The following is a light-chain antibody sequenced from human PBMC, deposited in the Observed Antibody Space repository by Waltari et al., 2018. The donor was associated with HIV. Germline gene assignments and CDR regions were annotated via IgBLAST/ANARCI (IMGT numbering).Light chain of an antibody. V-gene: IGKV1-39*01. CDR2: TAS. CDR3: QQSYSTPT. J-gene: IGKJ1*01. CDR1: QSISNN. Sequence: DIQMTQSPSSLSASVGDRVTITCRARQSISNNLNWYQQKPGKAPKLLMYTASSLQSGVPSRFSGSGSGTDFTLTISSLQPEDFATYDCQQSYSTPTFGQGTKVEIK.